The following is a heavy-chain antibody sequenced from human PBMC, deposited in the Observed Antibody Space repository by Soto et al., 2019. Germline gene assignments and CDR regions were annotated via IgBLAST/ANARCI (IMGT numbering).Heavy chain of an antibody. CDR2: SSAHNGNT. Sequence: QVQLVQSGAEVKKPGASVKVSCKSSGYSFTNYGIGWVRQAPGQGLEWMGWSSAHNGNTNYAQKFQGSVTMTTDTATSTDYMELRSLRADDAAVYYCARDGYFDYWGRGTLVTVSS. V-gene: IGHV1-18*01. J-gene: IGHJ4*02. CDR1: GYSFTNYG. CDR3: ARDGYFDY.